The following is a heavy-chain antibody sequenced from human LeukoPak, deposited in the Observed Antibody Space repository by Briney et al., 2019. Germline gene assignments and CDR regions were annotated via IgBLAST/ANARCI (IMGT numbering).Heavy chain of an antibody. Sequence: SETLSLTCTVSGGSISSYYWSWIRQPPGEGLEWIGYIYYSGSTNYNPSLKSRVTISVDTSKNQFSLKLSSVTAADTAVYYCARADFKDTAMAVWGQGTLVTVSS. CDR3: ARADFKDTAMAV. V-gene: IGHV4-59*01. CDR2: IYYSGST. CDR1: GGSISSYY. D-gene: IGHD5-18*01. J-gene: IGHJ4*02.